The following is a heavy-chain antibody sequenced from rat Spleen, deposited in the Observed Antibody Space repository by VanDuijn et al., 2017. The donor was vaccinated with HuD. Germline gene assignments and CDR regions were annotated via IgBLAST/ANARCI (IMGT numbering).Heavy chain of an antibody. V-gene: IGHV5-31*01. Sequence: EVQLVESGGGLVQPGRSLKLSCVASGFTFNNYWMTWIRQAPGKGLEWVASITNSGGNIYYPDSVKGRFTVSRDNAKSTLYLQMDSLRSEDTATYYCASEGYYWGQGVMVTVSS. J-gene: IGHJ2*01. CDR1: GFTFNNYW. CDR3: ASEGYY. CDR2: ITNSGGNI.